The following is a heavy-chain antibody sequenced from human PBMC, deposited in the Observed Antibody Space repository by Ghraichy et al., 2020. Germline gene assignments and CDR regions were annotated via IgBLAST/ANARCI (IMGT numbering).Heavy chain of an antibody. CDR1: GFTFSSYA. D-gene: IGHD2/OR15-2a*01. Sequence: LSLTCAASGFTFSSYAMSWVRQAPGKGLEWVLAISGSGCSTYNADSVKGRFTISRDNSKNTLYLQMNSLRAEDTAIYYCAKAPSGIVAADWFDPWGQGTLVIVSS. CDR3: AKAPSGIVAADWFDP. V-gene: IGHV3-23*01. J-gene: IGHJ5*02. CDR2: ISGSGCST.